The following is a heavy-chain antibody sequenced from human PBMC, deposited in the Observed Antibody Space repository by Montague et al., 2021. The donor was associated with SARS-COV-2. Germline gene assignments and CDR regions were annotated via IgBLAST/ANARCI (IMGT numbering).Heavy chain of an antibody. J-gene: IGHJ6*02. Sequence: SETLSLTCAVYGGSFSGYYWSWIRQPPGKGLEWIREINHSGSTNXNPSLKSRVTISVDTSKNQFSLKLSSVTAADTAVYYCARRGYSYYYYGMDVWGQGTTVTVSS. CDR2: INHSGST. D-gene: IGHD5-24*01. CDR1: GGSFSGYY. V-gene: IGHV4-34*01. CDR3: ARRGYSYYYYGMDV.